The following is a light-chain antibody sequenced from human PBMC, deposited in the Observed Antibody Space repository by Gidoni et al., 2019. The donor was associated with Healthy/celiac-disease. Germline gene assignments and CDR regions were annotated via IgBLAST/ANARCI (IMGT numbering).Light chain of an antibody. CDR1: HSVSSSY. CDR2: GAS. J-gene: IGKJ3*01. Sequence: PGTLSLSPGERATLSCSASHSVSSSYLAGYQQKTGQTARLLIYGASSRATSSPDRCSGSGSGTDFTRTIIRLVPEDYAVNYCQQYGSSPRFTFGPGTKVEIK. CDR3: QQYGSSPRFT. V-gene: IGKV3-20*01.